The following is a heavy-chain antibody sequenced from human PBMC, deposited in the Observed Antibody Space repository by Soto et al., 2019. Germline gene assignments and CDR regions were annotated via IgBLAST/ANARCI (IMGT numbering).Heavy chain of an antibody. D-gene: IGHD1-1*01. Sequence: QVQLQESGPGLMKPSETLSLTCTVSGASITGSFFWSWIRQPAGKGLEWIGRFSLSGTTNYNPSLRSRVTLSADVSKNQFSLRLTCVTAVDTALYYCARGMTPPGAPAWYYFDSWGQGTLVTVSS. CDR3: ARGMTPPGAPAWYYFDS. V-gene: IGHV4-4*07. CDR2: FSLSGTT. CDR1: GASITGSFF. J-gene: IGHJ4*02.